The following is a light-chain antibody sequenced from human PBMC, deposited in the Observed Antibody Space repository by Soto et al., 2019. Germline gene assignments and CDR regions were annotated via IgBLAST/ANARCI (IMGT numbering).Light chain of an antibody. Sequence: QSVLTQPPSVSGAPGQRVTISCSGSSSNIGACYDVNWYRQLPGTAPKLLIYGNSDRPSGVPDRFSGSKSGTSASLAITGLQADDEADYFCQSYDRSLRTYVFGTATKLTVL. CDR2: GNS. CDR3: QSYDRSLRTYV. V-gene: IGLV1-40*01. CDR1: SSNIGACYD. J-gene: IGLJ1*01.